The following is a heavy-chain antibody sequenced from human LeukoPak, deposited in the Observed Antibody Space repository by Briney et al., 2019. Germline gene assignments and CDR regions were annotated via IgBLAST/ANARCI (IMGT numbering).Heavy chain of an antibody. J-gene: IGHJ5*02. CDR1: GGSISSSSYY. CDR3: ARGGIAAA. CDR2: IYYSGST. V-gene: IGHV4-39*07. Sequence: SETLSLTCTVSGGSISSSSYYWGWIRQPPGKGLEWIGSIYYSGSTYYNPSLKSRVTISVDTSKNQFSLKLSSVTAADTAVYYCARGGIAAAWGQGTLVTVSS. D-gene: IGHD6-13*01.